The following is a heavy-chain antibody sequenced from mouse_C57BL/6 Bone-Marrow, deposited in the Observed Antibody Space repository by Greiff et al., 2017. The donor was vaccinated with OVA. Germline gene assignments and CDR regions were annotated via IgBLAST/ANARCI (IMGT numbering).Heavy chain of an antibody. Sequence: EVKVVESGPELVKPGASVKIPCKASGYTFTDYNMDWVKQSHGKSLEWIGDINPNNGGTIYNQKFKGKATLTVDKSSSTAYMELRSLTSEDTAVYYCARLDYGGYYYAMDYWGQGTSVTVSS. J-gene: IGHJ4*01. CDR3: ARLDYGGYYYAMDY. V-gene: IGHV1-18*01. D-gene: IGHD2-4*01. CDR2: INPNNGGT. CDR1: GYTFTDYN.